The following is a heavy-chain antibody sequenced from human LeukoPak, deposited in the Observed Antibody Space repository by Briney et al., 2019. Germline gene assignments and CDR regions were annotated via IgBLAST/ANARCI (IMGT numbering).Heavy chain of an antibody. J-gene: IGHJ4*02. CDR3: ARPSIVGATTAVDY. CDR2: ISAYNGNT. D-gene: IGHD1-26*01. V-gene: IGHV1-18*01. CDR1: GYTFTSYG. Sequence: GASVKVSCKASGYTFTSYGISWVRQAPGQGLEWMGWISAYNGNTNYAQKVQGRVTMTIDTSTSTAYMELRSLRSDDTAVYYCARPSIVGATTAVDYWGQGTLVTVSS.